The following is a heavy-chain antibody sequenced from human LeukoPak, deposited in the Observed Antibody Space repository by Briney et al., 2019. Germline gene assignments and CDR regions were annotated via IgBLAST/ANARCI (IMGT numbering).Heavy chain of an antibody. J-gene: IGHJ4*02. CDR2: VSGSGGST. V-gene: IGHV3-23*01. CDR1: GFTFSSYA. CDR3: AKPRAVGVNAFFDY. Sequence: QTGGSLRLSCAASGFTFSSYAMRWVRHAPGKGLEWVSSVSGSGGSTYYADSVKGRFTISRDNSKNTLYLQMNSLRAEDTAVYYCAKPRAVGVNAFFDYWGQGTLVTVSS.